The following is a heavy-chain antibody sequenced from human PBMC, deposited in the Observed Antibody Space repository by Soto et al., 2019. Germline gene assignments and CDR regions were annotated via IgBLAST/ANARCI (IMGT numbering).Heavy chain of an antibody. V-gene: IGHV4-59*12. CDR1: GGSISSYY. Sequence: PSETLSLTCTVSGGSISSYYWSWIRQPPGKGLEWIGYIYYSGSTNYNPSLKSRVTISVDTSKNQFSLKLSSVTAADTAVYYCARALGPGYCSSTSCSYFDYWGQGTLVTVSS. D-gene: IGHD2-2*01. J-gene: IGHJ4*02. CDR2: IYYSGST. CDR3: ARALGPGYCSSTSCSYFDY.